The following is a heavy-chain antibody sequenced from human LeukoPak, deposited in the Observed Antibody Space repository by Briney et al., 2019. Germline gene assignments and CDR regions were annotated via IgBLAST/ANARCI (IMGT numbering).Heavy chain of an antibody. CDR1: GYAISSGGFS. D-gene: IGHD3-10*01. J-gene: IGHJ5*02. CDR3: ARSRQASGLFSS. V-gene: IGHV4-30-2*01. Sequence: PSETLSLTCTVSGYAISSGGFSWNWIRQPPGKGLEWIGCIYDRGPASYNPSLKSRFTISVDRPKNQFFLNVTSLTAADTAVYYCARSRQASGLFSSWGQGTLVVVSS. CDR2: IYDRGPA.